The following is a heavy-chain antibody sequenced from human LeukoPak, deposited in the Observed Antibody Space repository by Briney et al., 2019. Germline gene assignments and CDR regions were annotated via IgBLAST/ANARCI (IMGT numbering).Heavy chain of an antibody. J-gene: IGHJ4*02. CDR1: GRSITSYY. CDR2: IYYTGST. D-gene: IGHD1-26*01. CDR3: ARGVNSGYSDY. V-gene: IGHV4-59*01. Sequence: SQTLSLTCTVSGRSITSYYGSWVRHPPGKGREWVGYIYYTGSTNYNPALKSRVTISIDMSKNQFALKLSSVTAADTAVYYCARGVNSGYSDYWGQGNLVTVSS.